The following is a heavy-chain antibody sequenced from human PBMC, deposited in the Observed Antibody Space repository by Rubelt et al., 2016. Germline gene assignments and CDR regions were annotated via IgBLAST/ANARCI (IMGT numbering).Heavy chain of an antibody. Sequence: QVQLVQSGAEVKKPGASVKVSCKASAYTFTGYYMHWVRQAPGQGLEWMGWINPNSGGTNYAQKFQVRVTMTRDTSIRTAYVELSRLRSDDTAMYYCARARDSSGYYYDYWGQGALVTVSS. J-gene: IGHJ4*02. CDR3: ARARDSSGYYYDY. CDR2: INPNSGGT. D-gene: IGHD3-22*01. CDR1: AYTFTGYY. V-gene: IGHV1-2*02.